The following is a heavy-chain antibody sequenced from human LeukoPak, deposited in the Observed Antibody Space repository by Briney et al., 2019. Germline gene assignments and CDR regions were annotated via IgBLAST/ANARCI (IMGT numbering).Heavy chain of an antibody. D-gene: IGHD6-6*01. Sequence: SETLSLTCTVSGGSISSGSYYWSWIRQPAGKGLEWIGRIYTSGGTNYNPSLKSRVTISVDTSKNQFSLKLSSVTAADTAVYYCARDPPSIAARPDGYYYYYYMDVWGKGTTVTVSS. CDR3: ARDPPSIAARPDGYYYYYYMDV. V-gene: IGHV4-61*02. CDR2: IYTSGGT. CDR1: GGSISSGSYY. J-gene: IGHJ6*03.